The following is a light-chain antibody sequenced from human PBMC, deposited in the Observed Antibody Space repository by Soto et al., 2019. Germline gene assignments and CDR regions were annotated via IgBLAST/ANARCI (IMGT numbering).Light chain of an antibody. CDR2: ANG. CDR3: QSYDRSLSGYV. J-gene: IGLJ1*01. V-gene: IGLV1-40*01. CDR1: SSNIGAGYD. Sequence: QSVLTQPPSVSGAPGQRVTISCTGSSSNIGAGYDVHWYQQLPGTAPKLLIYANGNRPSGVPDRFSGSKSGTSASLAITGLQAEDEADYYCQSYDRSLSGYVLGTGTK.